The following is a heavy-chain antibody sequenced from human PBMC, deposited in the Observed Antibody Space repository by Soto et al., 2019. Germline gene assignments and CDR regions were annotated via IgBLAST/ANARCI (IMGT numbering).Heavy chain of an antibody. CDR3: ARDPTFEYSSSYYFDY. CDR2: ISYDGSNK. D-gene: IGHD6-6*01. V-gene: IGHV3-30-3*01. J-gene: IGHJ4*02. CDR1: GFTFSSYA. Sequence: GGSLRLSCAASGFTFSSYAMHXVRQAPGKGLEWVAVISYDGSNKYYADSVKGRFTISRDNSKNTLYLQMNSLRAEDTAVYYCARDPTFEYSSSYYFDYWGQGTLVTVSS.